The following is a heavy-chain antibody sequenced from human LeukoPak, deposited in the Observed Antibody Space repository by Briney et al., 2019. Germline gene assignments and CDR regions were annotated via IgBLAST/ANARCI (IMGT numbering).Heavy chain of an antibody. D-gene: IGHD2-15*01. Sequence: KVSCKASGGTFSSYAISWVRQAPGQGLEWMGGIIPIFDTANYAQKFQGRVTITADKSTSTVYMELSSLRSEDTAVYYCARDCSGGSCYYSYWGQGTLVTVSS. J-gene: IGHJ4*02. CDR3: ARDCSGGSCYYSY. CDR1: GGTFSSYA. V-gene: IGHV1-69*06. CDR2: IIPIFDTA.